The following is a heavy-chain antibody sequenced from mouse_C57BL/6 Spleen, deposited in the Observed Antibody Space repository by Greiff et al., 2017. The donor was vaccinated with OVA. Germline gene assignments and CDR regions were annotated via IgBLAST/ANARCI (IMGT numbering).Heavy chain of an antibody. CDR1: GFNIKDYY. D-gene: IGHD2-4*01. V-gene: IGHV14-2*01. CDR3: ARADDYDKAY. Sequence: EVNVVESGAELVKPGASVKLSCTASGFNIKDYYMHWVKQRTEQGLEWIGRIDPEDGETKYAPKFQGKATITADTSSNTAYLQLSSLTSEDTAVYYCARADDYDKAYWGQGTLVTVSA. CDR2: IDPEDGET. J-gene: IGHJ3*01.